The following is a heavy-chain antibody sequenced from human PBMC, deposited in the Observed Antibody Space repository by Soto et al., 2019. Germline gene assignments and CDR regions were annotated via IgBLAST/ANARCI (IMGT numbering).Heavy chain of an antibody. CDR3: AKGWSGPDY. CDR1: GFTVSTYG. J-gene: IGHJ4*02. D-gene: IGHD3-10*01. Sequence: PGGSLRISCAACGFTVSTYGIDWVRQAPGKGLEWVSSISTISTYMFYADSVKGRFTISRDNARDSLFLQMNSLTAEDTAVYYCAKGWSGPDYWGQGTLVTVSS. CDR2: ISTISTYM. V-gene: IGHV3-21*06.